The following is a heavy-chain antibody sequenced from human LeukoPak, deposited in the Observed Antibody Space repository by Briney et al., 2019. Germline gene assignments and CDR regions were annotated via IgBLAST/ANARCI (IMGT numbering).Heavy chain of an antibody. CDR1: GGSIGNYY. D-gene: IGHD3-16*01. CDR3: ARAGNSYDTGYYFDY. J-gene: IGHJ4*02. CDR2: VYYTGST. Sequence: PSETLSLTCTVSGGSIGNYYWTWIRQPPGKGLEWIGYVYYTGSTYYNPSLESRVTISVDTSKKQFSLKVTSVTAADTAVYYCARAGNSYDTGYYFDYWGQGTLVTVSS. V-gene: IGHV4-59*12.